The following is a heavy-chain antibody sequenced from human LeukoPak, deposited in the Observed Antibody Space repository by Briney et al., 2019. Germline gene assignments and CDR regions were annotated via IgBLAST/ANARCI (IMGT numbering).Heavy chain of an antibody. J-gene: IGHJ4*02. D-gene: IGHD3-3*01. CDR1: GGSISSSSYY. V-gene: IGHV4-39*01. CDR2: IYYSGST. Sequence: SETLSLTCTVSGGSISSSSYYWGWIRQPPGKGLEWIGSIYYSGSTYYNPSLKSRVTISVDTSKNQFSLKLSSVTAADTAVYYCARGGHITIFGVVKSEFDYWGQGTLVTVSS. CDR3: ARGGHITIFGVVKSEFDY.